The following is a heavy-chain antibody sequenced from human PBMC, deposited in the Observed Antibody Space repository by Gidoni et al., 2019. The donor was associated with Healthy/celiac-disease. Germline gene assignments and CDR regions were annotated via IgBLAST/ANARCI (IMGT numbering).Heavy chain of an antibody. Sequence: TCAVSGGSISSGGYSWSWIRQPPGKGLEWIGYIYHSGSTYYNPSLKSRVTISVDRSKNQFSLKLSSVTAADTAVYYCARGVTASDAFDIWGQGTMVTVSS. D-gene: IGHD5-18*01. CDR3: ARGVTASDAFDI. CDR2: IYHSGST. CDR1: GGSISSGGYS. V-gene: IGHV4-30-2*01. J-gene: IGHJ3*02.